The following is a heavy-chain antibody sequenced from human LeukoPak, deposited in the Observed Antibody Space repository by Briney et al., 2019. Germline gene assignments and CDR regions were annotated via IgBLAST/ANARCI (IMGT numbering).Heavy chain of an antibody. V-gene: IGHV3-23*01. D-gene: IGHD3-3*01. CDR1: GFTFSSYA. CDR3: AKDHTIFGVVIFDY. Sequence: PGGSLRLSCAASGFTFSSYAMSWVRQAPGKGLEWVSAISGSGGSTYYADSVKGRFTISRDNSKSTLYLQMNSLRAEDTAVYYCAKDHTIFGVVIFDYWGQGTLVTVSS. J-gene: IGHJ4*02. CDR2: ISGSGGST.